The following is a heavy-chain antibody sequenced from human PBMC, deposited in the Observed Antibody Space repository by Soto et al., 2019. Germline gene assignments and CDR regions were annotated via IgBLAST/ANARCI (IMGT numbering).Heavy chain of an antibody. CDR3: ARGGYRLLDFDY. D-gene: IGHD2-21*01. CDR1: GGSISSYY. CDR2: IYYSGST. Sequence: QVQLQESGPGLVKPSETLSLTCTVSGGSISSYYWSWIRQPPGKGLEWIGYIYYSGSTNYNPSLKSRVTISVDTSKNQFSLKLSSVTAADTAVYYCARGGYRLLDFDYCGQGTLVTVSS. J-gene: IGHJ4*02. V-gene: IGHV4-59*08.